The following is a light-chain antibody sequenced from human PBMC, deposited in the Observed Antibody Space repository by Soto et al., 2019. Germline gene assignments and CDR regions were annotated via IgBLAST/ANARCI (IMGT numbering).Light chain of an antibody. V-gene: IGLV2-14*01. Sequence: QSALTQPASVSGSPGQSSTISCTGTSSDVGGYNHVCWYQQHPGKAPKLIIFEVSNRPSGVSNRFSGSKSGNTASLTISGLQAEDEADYYCSSFTSSTTYVFGTGTKLTVL. J-gene: IGLJ1*01. CDR2: EVS. CDR3: SSFTSSTTYV. CDR1: SSDVGGYNH.